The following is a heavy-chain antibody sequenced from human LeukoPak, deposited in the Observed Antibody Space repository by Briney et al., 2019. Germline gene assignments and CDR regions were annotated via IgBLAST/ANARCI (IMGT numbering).Heavy chain of an antibody. CDR2: IKQDGSEK. V-gene: IGHV3-7*01. Sequence: SGGSLRLSCAASGFTFSSYWMSWVRQAPGKGLEWVANIKQDGSEKYYVDPVKGRFTISRDNAKNSLYLQMNSLRAEDTAVYYCARVSPNTVTTLQYFDYWGQGTLVTVSS. CDR3: ARVSPNTVTTLQYFDY. D-gene: IGHD4-17*01. CDR1: GFTFSSYW. J-gene: IGHJ4*02.